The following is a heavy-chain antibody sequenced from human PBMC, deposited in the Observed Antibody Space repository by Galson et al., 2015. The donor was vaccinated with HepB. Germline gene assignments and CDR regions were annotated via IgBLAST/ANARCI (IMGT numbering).Heavy chain of an antibody. CDR1: GGSISSSNW. J-gene: IGHJ4*02. CDR2: IYHSGST. V-gene: IGHV4-4*02. Sequence: ETLSLTCAVSGGSISSSNWWSWVRQPPGKGLEWIGEIYHSGSTNYNPSLKSRVTISVDRSKNQFSLKLSSVTAADTAVYYCARGGDYSNYFDYWGQGTLVTVSS. D-gene: IGHD4-11*01. CDR3: ARGGDYSNYFDY.